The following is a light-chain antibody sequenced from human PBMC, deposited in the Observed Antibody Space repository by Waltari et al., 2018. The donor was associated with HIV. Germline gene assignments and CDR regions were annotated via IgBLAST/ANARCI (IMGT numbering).Light chain of an antibody. J-gene: IGKJ1*01. CDR2: GAS. Sequence: EIVMTQSPATLSVSPGERATVSCRASQSVSSNLAWYQQKPGQAPRLLIYGASTRATGNPARFSGSGSGTEFTLTISSLQSEDFAVYYCQQYNNWPPRTFGQGTKVEIK. CDR1: QSVSSN. V-gene: IGKV3-15*01. CDR3: QQYNNWPPRT.